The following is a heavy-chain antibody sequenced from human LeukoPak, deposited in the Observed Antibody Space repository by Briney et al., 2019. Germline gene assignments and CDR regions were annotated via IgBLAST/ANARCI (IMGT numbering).Heavy chain of an antibody. CDR3: AHIGTRGQWYFDL. CDR1: GFTFSSYG. J-gene: IGHJ2*01. D-gene: IGHD1/OR15-1a*01. Sequence: PGRSLILSCAASGFTFSSYGLHWVRQAPGKGLEWVAVISYDGSNKYYADSVKGRFTISRDNSKNTLYLQMNNLRAEDTAIYYCAHIGTRGQWYFDLWGRGTLVTVSS. CDR2: ISYDGSNK. V-gene: IGHV3-30*03.